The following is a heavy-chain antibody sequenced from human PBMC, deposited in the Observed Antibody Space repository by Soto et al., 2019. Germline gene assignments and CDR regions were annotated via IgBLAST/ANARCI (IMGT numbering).Heavy chain of an antibody. V-gene: IGHV3-73*01. CDR1: GFTFSGSA. J-gene: IGHJ5*02. CDR3: TRSSRMIYSSSWPGFDP. D-gene: IGHD6-13*01. CDR2: IRSKANSYAA. Sequence: PGGSLRLSCAASGFTFSGSAMHWVRQASGKGLEWVGRIRSKANSYAAAYAASVKGRFTISRDDSKNTAYLQMNSLKTEDTAVYYCTRSSRMIYSSSWPGFDPWGQGTLVTVSS.